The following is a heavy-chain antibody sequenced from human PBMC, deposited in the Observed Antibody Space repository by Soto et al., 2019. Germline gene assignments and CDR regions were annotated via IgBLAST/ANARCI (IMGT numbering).Heavy chain of an antibody. CDR1: EFTFSSYP. CDR2: SSGSGGST. D-gene: IGHD2-15*01. CDR3: AKYVGRNGMDV. J-gene: IGHJ6*02. V-gene: IGHV3-23*01. Sequence: PSCSLRLSGAACEFTFSSYPMSWVRQAPVKGLEWVSASSGSGGSTYYADSVKGRFTISRDNSKTTLYLQMNSLRAEDTAVYYCAKYVGRNGMDVWGQGPTV.